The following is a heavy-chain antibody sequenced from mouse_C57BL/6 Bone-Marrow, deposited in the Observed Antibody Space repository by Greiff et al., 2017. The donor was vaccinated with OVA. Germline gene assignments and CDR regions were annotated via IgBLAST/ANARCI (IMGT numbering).Heavy chain of an antibody. D-gene: IGHD1-1*01. J-gene: IGHJ3*01. CDR1: GYTFTSYG. CDR3: ARSGVYYYGSSSLAGFAY. V-gene: IGHV1-81*01. CDR2: IYPRSGNT. Sequence: QVQLQQSGAELARPGASVKLSCKASGYTFTSYGISWVKQRTGQGLEWIGEIYPRSGNTSYNEKFKGKATLTADKSSSTAYMELRSLTSEDSAVYFCARSGVYYYGSSSLAGFAYWGQGTLVTVSA.